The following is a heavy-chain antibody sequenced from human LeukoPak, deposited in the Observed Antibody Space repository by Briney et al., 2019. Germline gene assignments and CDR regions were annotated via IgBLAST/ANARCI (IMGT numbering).Heavy chain of an antibody. CDR1: GFTFDNYA. V-gene: IGHV4-34*01. CDR3: ARPMVRGVIMTLNNWFDP. D-gene: IGHD3-10*01. CDR2: IKHSGST. Sequence: GSLRLSCAASGFTFDNYAITWIRQPPGKGLEWIGEIKHSGSTNYNPSLKSRVTISVDTSKNQFSLKLSSVTAADTAVYYCARPMVRGVIMTLNNWFDPWGQGTLVTVSS. J-gene: IGHJ5*02.